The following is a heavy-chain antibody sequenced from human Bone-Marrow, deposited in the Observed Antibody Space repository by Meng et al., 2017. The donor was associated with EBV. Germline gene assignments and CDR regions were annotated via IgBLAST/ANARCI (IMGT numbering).Heavy chain of an antibody. Sequence: QAPLQESGPGLGKPSGTLSLTCAVSGASIDSSDWWTWVRQAPGKGLEWIGEIHHSGTTNCNPSLESRVTISIDKSDNQFSLKLTSVTAADTAVYYCARGLGGHYPTMEYWGQGTLVTVSS. D-gene: IGHD3-22*01. CDR2: IHHSGTT. CDR3: ARGLGGHYPTMEY. CDR1: GASIDSSDW. J-gene: IGHJ4*02. V-gene: IGHV4-4*02.